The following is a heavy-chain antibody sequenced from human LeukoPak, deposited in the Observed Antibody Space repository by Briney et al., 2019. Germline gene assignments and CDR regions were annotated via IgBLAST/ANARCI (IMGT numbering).Heavy chain of an antibody. V-gene: IGHV4-34*01. D-gene: IGHD3-3*01. CDR1: GGSFSGYY. CDR2: INHSGST. J-gene: IGHJ4*02. CDR3: ARGPSSSEFWSLRIDH. Sequence: SETLSLTCAVYGGSFSGYYWRWIRQPPGKGLEWIGEINHSGSTNYHPPLQSRVTISVDTSKNQFSLKLSSVTAADTAVYYCARGPSSSEFWSLRIDHWGQGTLVTVSS.